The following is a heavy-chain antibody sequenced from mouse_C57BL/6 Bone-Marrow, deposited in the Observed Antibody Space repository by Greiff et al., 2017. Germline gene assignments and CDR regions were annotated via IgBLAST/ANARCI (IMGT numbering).Heavy chain of an antibody. D-gene: IGHD2-2*01. CDR2: IYPGDGDT. J-gene: IGHJ2*01. V-gene: IGHV1-80*01. CDR1: GYAFRSYW. Sequence: VQLQQSGAELVKPGASVKISCKASGYAFRSYWLNWMTQRPGKGLEWIGQIYPGDGDTNYNGKFKCKATLTADKYSSPAYMQRSSLTSEDSAVYFCARSGYYLDYWGQGTTLTVSS. CDR3: ARSGYYLDY.